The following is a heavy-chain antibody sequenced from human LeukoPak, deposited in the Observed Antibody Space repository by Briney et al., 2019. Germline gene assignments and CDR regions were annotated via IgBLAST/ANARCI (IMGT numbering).Heavy chain of an antibody. CDR2: ISDYDDST. CDR1: GYTFNGSA. Sequence: PGGSLTLSCAASGYTFNGSAMTWVRQAPGKALEWVSSISDYDDSTYYSDSVKGRFTIARDNARDTLYVQIHSLRAEDAAVYYCAKSHSEAQRGYFDYWGQGALATVSS. J-gene: IGHJ4*02. CDR3: AKSHSEAQRGYFDY. V-gene: IGHV3-23*01.